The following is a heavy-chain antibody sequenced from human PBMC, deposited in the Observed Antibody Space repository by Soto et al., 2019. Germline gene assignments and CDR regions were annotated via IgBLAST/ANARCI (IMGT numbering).Heavy chain of an antibody. CDR3: AKDTSGSYSYAKLGGGSFDY. CDR2: ISGSGGST. Sequence: EVQLLESGGGLVQPGGSLRLSCAASEFTFSSYAMSWVRQAPGKGLEWVSAISGSGGSTYYADSVKGRFTISRDNSKNTLYLQMNRLRAEDTAVYYCAKDTSGSYSYAKLGGGSFDYWGQGTLVTVSS. J-gene: IGHJ4*02. V-gene: IGHV3-23*01. D-gene: IGHD1-26*01. CDR1: EFTFSSYA.